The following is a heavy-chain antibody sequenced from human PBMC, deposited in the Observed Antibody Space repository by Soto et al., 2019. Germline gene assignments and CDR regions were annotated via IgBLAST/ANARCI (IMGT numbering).Heavy chain of an antibody. CDR1: GFTFSSYC. D-gene: IGHD4-17*01. Sequence: GGSLRLSCAASGFTFSSYCMHWVRQAPCKGLEWVAVISYDGSNKYYADSVKGRFTISRDNSKNTLYLQMNSLRAEGTAVYYCAMPMTTDSYWGQGTLVTVSS. CDR2: ISYDGSNK. J-gene: IGHJ4*02. CDR3: AMPMTTDSY. V-gene: IGHV3-30*03.